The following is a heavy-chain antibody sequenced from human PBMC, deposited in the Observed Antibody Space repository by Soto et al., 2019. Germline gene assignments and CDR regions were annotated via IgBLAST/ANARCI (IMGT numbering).Heavy chain of an antibody. Sequence: QVQLQESGPGLVKPSETLSLTCTVSGGSISSYYWSWIRQPPGKGLEWIGYIYYTGSTNYNPSLKIRVTTSVDTSKNQFSLKLSSVTAADTAVYYCARRYGGAFDYWGQGTLVTVSS. J-gene: IGHJ4*02. CDR1: GGSISSYY. D-gene: IGHD2-21*01. CDR3: ARRYGGAFDY. CDR2: IYYTGST. V-gene: IGHV4-59*08.